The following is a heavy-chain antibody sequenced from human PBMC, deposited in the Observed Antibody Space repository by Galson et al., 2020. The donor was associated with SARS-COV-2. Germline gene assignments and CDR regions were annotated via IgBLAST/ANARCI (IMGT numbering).Heavy chain of an antibody. J-gene: IGHJ5*02. D-gene: IGHD2-2*01. V-gene: IGHV3-64D*06. CDR2: ISSNGETS. CDR1: GFIFSDYA. CDR3: LSYSSTRQNH. Sequence: GGPLRLSCSASGFIFSDYAMHWVRQAPGKGLEYVSAISSNGETSFYADSVNGRFTMSRDNSKNMFYLQMTALRLEDTAFYCCLSYSSTRQNHWGQGTLVTVSS.